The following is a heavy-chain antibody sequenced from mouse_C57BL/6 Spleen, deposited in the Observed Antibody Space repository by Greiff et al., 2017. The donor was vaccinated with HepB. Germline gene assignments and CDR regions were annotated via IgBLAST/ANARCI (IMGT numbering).Heavy chain of an antibody. CDR2: INYDGSST. D-gene: IGHD2-4*01. V-gene: IGHV5-16*01. J-gene: IGHJ2*01. Sequence: EVHLVESEGGLVQPGSSMKLSCTASGFTFSDYYMAWVRQVPEKGLEWVANINYDGSSTYYLDSLKSRFIISRDNAKNILYLQMSSLKSEDTATYYCARDGDYGYYFDYWGQGTTLTVSS. CDR1: GFTFSDYY. CDR3: ARDGDYGYYFDY.